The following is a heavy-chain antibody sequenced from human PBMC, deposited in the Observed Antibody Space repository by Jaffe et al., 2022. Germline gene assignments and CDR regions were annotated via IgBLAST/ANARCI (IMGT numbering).Heavy chain of an antibody. Sequence: QITLKESGPTLVKPTQTLTLTCTFSGFSLSTSGVGVGWIRQPPGKALEWLALIYWDDDKRYSPSLKSRLTITKDTSKNQVVLTMTNMDPVDTATYYCAQTYMVRGVIVWFDPWGQGTLVTVSS. CDR2: IYWDDDK. CDR3: AQTYMVRGVIVWFDP. J-gene: IGHJ5*02. V-gene: IGHV2-5*02. D-gene: IGHD3-10*01. CDR1: GFSLSTSGVG.